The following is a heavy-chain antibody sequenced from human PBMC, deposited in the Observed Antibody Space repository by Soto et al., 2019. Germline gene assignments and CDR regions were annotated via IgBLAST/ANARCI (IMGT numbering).Heavy chain of an antibody. CDR3: ACRGHQGFDY. CDR1: GGSISSGGYY. CDR2: IYYSGST. V-gene: IGHV4-31*03. Sequence: QVQLQESGPGLVKPSETLSLTCTVAGGSISSGGYYWSWIRQHPGKGLEWIGYIYYSGSTYYNPSLKSRVTISVDTSKNQFSLKLSSVTAADTAMYYCACRGHQGFDYWGQGTLVTVSS. D-gene: IGHD2-2*01. J-gene: IGHJ4*02.